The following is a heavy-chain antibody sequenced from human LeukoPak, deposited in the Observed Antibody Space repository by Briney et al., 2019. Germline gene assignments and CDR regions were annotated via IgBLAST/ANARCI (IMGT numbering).Heavy chain of an antibody. CDR2: ISGSGGST. CDR1: GFTFSSYA. CDR3: AKSEGNYYDSSGYHS. D-gene: IGHD3-22*01. V-gene: IGHV3-23*01. Sequence: GGSLRLSCAASGFTFSSYAMSWVRQAPGKGLEWVSAISGSGGSTYYADSVKGRFTISRDNSKNTLYLQMNSLRAEDTAVYYCAKSEGNYYDSSGYHSWGQGTLVTVSS. J-gene: IGHJ4*02.